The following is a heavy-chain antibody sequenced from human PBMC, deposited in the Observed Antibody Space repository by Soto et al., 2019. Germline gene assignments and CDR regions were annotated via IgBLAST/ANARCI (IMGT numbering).Heavy chain of an antibody. Sequence: PGGSLRLSCAASGFTFSSYSMNWVRQAPGKGLEWVSSISSSSSYIHYADSVKGRFTISRDNAKNSLYLQMNSLRAEDTAVYYYARELSGSYHYFDYWGQGTLVTVSS. CDR1: GFTFSSYS. V-gene: IGHV3-21*01. J-gene: IGHJ4*02. CDR3: ARELSGSYHYFDY. CDR2: ISSSSSYI. D-gene: IGHD1-26*01.